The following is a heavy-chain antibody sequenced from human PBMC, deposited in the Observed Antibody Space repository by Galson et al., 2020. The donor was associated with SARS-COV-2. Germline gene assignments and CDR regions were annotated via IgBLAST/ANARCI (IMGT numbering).Heavy chain of an antibody. CDR2: ISYDGFSK. J-gene: IGHJ4*02. Sequence: GGSLRLSCAASGFTFTTYTLHWVRQAPGKGLEWVALISYDGFSKYSADSVKGRFTISRDNSKNTLYLQMNSLRAEDTAVYYCARDRYYHDSSGYYYGVDYWGQGTLVAVSS. CDR1: GFTFTTYT. CDR3: ARDRYYHDSSGYYYGVDY. D-gene: IGHD3-22*01. V-gene: IGHV3-30*17.